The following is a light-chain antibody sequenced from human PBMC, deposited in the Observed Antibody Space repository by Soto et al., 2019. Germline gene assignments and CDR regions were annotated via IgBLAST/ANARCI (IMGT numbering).Light chain of an antibody. CDR1: QSISSY. J-gene: IGKJ4*01. CDR3: QHRSNWPLT. Sequence: IVLTQSPATLSLSPGERATLPCRASQSISSYLGWYQQKPGQAPRLLIYDASNRATGIPARFSGSGSGTDFTLTISSLEPEDFAVYFCQHRSNWPLTFGGGTKVDIK. CDR2: DAS. V-gene: IGKV3-11*01.